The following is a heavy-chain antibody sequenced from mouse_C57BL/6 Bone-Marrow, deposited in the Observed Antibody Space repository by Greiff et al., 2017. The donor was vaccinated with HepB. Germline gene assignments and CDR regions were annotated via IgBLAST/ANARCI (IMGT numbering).Heavy chain of an antibody. D-gene: IGHD2-4*01. CDR1: GYSITSGYY. CDR2: ISYDGSN. CDR3: ARDDYDVSFDY. Sequence: EVKVEESGPGLVKPSQSLSLTCSVTGYSITSGYYWNWIRQFPGNKLEWMGYISYDGSNNYNPSLKNRISITRDTSKNQFFLKLNSVTTEDTATYYCARDDYDVSFDYWGQGTTLTVSS. J-gene: IGHJ2*01. V-gene: IGHV3-6*01.